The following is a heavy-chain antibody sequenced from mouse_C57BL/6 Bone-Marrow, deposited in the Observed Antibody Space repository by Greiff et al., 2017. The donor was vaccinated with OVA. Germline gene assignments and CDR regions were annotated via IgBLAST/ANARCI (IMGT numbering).Heavy chain of an antibody. CDR3: ARRIYRYSGGFDY. Sequence: QVQLQQSGPELVKPGASVKLSCKASGYTFTSYDINWVKQRPGQGLEWIGWIYPRDGSTKDNEKFKGKATLTVDTSSSTAYMELHSLTSEDSAVYFCARRIYRYSGGFDYWGQGTTLTVSS. J-gene: IGHJ2*01. CDR1: GYTFTSYD. CDR2: IYPRDGST. D-gene: IGHD2-1*01. V-gene: IGHV1-85*01.